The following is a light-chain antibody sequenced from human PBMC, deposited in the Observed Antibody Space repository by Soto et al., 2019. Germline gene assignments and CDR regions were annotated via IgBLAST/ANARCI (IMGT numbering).Light chain of an antibody. CDR2: AAS. CDR1: QGINGY. Sequence: TRCPSFLSDFVGDRVTITCGASQGINGYLAWYQQRPGKAPKLLISAASTLQSGVPSRFSGSGSGTDFTLTISSLLPEDFAAYYCQQRVDFPRTFGQGTKV. V-gene: IGKV1-9*01. CDR3: QQRVDFPRT. J-gene: IGKJ1*01.